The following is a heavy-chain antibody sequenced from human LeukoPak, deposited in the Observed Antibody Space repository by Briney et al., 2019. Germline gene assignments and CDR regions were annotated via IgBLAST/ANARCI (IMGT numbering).Heavy chain of an antibody. CDR1: GGSISSTSYY. J-gene: IGHJ6*03. CDR2: IYYSGST. V-gene: IGHV4-61*01. Sequence: TSSETLSLTCVVSGGSISSTSYYWSWIRQPPGKGLEWIGYIYYSGSTNYNPSLKSRVTISGDTSKNQFSLKLRSVTAADTAVYYCARDRVGRQLVGRKNNYYYMDVWGKGTTVTISS. D-gene: IGHD6-13*01. CDR3: ARDRVGRQLVGRKNNYYYMDV.